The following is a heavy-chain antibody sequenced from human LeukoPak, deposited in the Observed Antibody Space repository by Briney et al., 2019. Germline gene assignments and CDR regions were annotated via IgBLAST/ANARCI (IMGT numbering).Heavy chain of an antibody. D-gene: IGHD3-3*01. CDR3: AREPGHDFWSGPFDP. Sequence: SVKVSCKASGGTFSSYAISWVRQAPGQGLEWMGGIIPIFGTANYAQKFQGRVTITADESTSTAYMELSSLRSEDTAVYYCAREPGHDFWSGPFDPWGQGTLVTVSS. CDR2: IIPIFGTA. CDR1: GGTFSSYA. V-gene: IGHV1-69*13. J-gene: IGHJ5*02.